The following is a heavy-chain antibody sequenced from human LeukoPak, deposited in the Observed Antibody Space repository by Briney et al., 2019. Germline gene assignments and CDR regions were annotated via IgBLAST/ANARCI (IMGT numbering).Heavy chain of an antibody. CDR2: IKSKTDCGTT. J-gene: IGHJ4*02. Sequence: GGSLRLSCAASGFTFSNAWMNWVRQAPGKGLEWVGRIKSKTDCGTTDYAAPGKGRFTISRDDSKNTLYLQMNSLKTEDTAVYSCTTDLYCSSTSCYAVDSWGPRTLVTVYS. D-gene: IGHD2-2*01. CDR1: GFTFSNAW. CDR3: TTDLYCSSTSCYAVDS. V-gene: IGHV3-15*07.